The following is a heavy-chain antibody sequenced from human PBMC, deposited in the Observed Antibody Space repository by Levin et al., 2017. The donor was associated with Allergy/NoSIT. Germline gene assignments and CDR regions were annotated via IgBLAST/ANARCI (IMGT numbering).Heavy chain of an antibody. J-gene: IGHJ6*03. CDR3: ARPARFSYYYMDV. Sequence: ASVKVSCKASGYTFTGYYMHWVRQAPGQGLEWMGRINPNSGGTNYAQKFQGRVTMTRDTSISTAYMELSRLRSDDTAVYYCARPARFSYYYMDVWGKGTTVTVSS. V-gene: IGHV1-2*06. D-gene: IGHD3-10*01. CDR2: INPNSGGT. CDR1: GYTFTGYY.